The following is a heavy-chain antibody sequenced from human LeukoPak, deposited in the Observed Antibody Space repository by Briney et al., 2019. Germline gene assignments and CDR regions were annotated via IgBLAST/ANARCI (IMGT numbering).Heavy chain of an antibody. CDR2: ISYDGSNK. CDR1: GFTFSGYG. Sequence: GGSLRLSCAASGFTFSGYGMHWVRQAPGKGLEWVAVISYDGSNKYYADSVKGRFTISRDNSKNTLYLQMNSLRAEDTAVYYCAKDLEGAFDPWGQGTLVTVSS. V-gene: IGHV3-30*18. D-gene: IGHD1-1*01. J-gene: IGHJ5*02. CDR3: AKDLEGAFDP.